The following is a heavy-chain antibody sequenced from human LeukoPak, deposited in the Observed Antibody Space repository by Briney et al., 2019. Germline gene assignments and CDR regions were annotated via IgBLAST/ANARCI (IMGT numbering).Heavy chain of an antibody. Sequence: PGGSLRLSCAASGFTFSSYWMNWVRQAPGKGLEWVSSISSSSSYIYYADSVKGRFTISRDNAKNSLYLQMNSLRAEDTAVYYCARAPADFWSGYYSHYFDYWGQGTLVTVSS. D-gene: IGHD3-3*01. CDR2: ISSSSSYI. J-gene: IGHJ4*02. CDR3: ARAPADFWSGYYSHYFDY. CDR1: GFTFSSYW. V-gene: IGHV3-21*01.